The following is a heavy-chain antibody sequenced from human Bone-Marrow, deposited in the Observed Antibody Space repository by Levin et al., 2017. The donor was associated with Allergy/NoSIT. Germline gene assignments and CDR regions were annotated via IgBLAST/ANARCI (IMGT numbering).Heavy chain of an antibody. Sequence: QAGGSLRLSCAASGFTFNTFWMHWVRQPPGQGLVWVSHINTDGSNRQYMDSVRGRFTISRDNAKNTVHLQMNSLRAEDTAVYYCVRGGYNRDVDYWGRGTLVTVSS. D-gene: IGHD5-24*01. J-gene: IGHJ4*02. CDR1: GFTFNTFW. V-gene: IGHV3-74*01. CDR2: INTDGSNR. CDR3: VRGGYNRDVDY.